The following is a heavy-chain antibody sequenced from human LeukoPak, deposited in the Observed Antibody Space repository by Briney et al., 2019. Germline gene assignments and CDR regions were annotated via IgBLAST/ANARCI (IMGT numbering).Heavy chain of an antibody. Sequence: GGSLRLSCAASGFTFSSYWMSWIRQAPGKGLEWVANIKQDGSEKHYVEPVKGRFTISRDNAKNSLYLQMNSLRAEDTGVYYCASYRFSSGPADYWGQGTRVTVSS. V-gene: IGHV3-7*01. CDR1: GFTFSSYW. J-gene: IGHJ4*02. CDR3: ASYRFSSGPADY. D-gene: IGHD6-19*01. CDR2: IKQDGSEK.